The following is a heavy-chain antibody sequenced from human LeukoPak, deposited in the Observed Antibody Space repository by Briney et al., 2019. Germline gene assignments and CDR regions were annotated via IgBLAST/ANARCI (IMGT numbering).Heavy chain of an antibody. J-gene: IGHJ4*02. CDR3: AKLSLPLLVDAAAGPVFDY. CDR1: GFTFSSYA. CDR2: ISGSGGST. V-gene: IGHV3-23*01. D-gene: IGHD6-13*01. Sequence: PGGSLRLSCAASGFTFSSYAMSWVRQAPGKGLEWVSAISGSGGSTYYADSVKGRFTISRDNSKNTLYLQMNSLRAEDTAVYYCAKLSLPLLVDAAAGPVFDYWGQGTLVTVSS.